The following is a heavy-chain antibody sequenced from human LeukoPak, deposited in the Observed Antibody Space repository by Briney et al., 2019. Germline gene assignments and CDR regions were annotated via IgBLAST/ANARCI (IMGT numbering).Heavy chain of an antibody. CDR2: ISSSSTI. V-gene: IGHV3-48*01. D-gene: IGHD2-2*01. CDR3: AKTPLGYCSSTSCPFDY. Sequence: GGSLRLSCAASGFTFSSYSMNWVRQAPGKGLEWVSYISSSSTIYYADSVKGRFTISRDNAKNSLYLQMNSLRAEDTAVYYCAKTPLGYCSSTSCPFDYWGQGTLVTVSS. CDR1: GFTFSSYS. J-gene: IGHJ4*02.